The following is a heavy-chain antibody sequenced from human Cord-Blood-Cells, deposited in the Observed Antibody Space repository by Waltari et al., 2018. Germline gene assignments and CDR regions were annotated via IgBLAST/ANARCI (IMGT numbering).Heavy chain of an antibody. CDR3: ASLNYYYYGMDV. V-gene: IGHV4-34*01. CDR2: INHSGST. J-gene: IGHJ6*02. Sequence: QVQLQQWGAGLLKPSETLSLTCAVYGGSFSGYYWSWIRQPPGKGLEWIGEINHSGSTNYNPSLKSRVTISVDTSKNQFSLKLSSVTAADTAVYYCASLNYYYYGMDVWGQGTTVTVSS. CDR1: GGSFSGYY.